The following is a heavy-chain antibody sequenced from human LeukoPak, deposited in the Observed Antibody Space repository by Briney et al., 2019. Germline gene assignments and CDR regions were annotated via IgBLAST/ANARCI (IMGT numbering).Heavy chain of an antibody. D-gene: IGHD2-2*01. J-gene: IGHJ6*02. V-gene: IGHV4-34*01. Sequence: TSETLSLTCAVYGGSFSGYYWSWIRQPPGKGLEWIGEINHSGSTNYNPSLKSRVTISVDTSKNQFSLKLSSVTAADTAVYYCARDFPIPPPDYCSSTSCYDYYGMDVWGQGTTVTVSS. CDR1: GGSFSGYY. CDR3: ARDFPIPPPDYCSSTSCYDYYGMDV. CDR2: INHSGST.